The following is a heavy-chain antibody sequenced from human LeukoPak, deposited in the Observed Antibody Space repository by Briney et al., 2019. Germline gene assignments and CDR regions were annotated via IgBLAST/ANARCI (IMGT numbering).Heavy chain of an antibody. D-gene: IGHD1-1*01. J-gene: IGHJ4*02. Sequence: KPSETLSLTCTVSSGSMNYYYWSWIRQSAGRGLEWIGRIHTNGTTDYNPSLKSRVSMSVDTSKSQFSLNLSSLSAADTAVYYCVANWSWARTTVYIDYWGQGTLVTVSS. CDR1: SGSMNYYY. V-gene: IGHV4-4*07. CDR3: VANWSWARTTVYIDY. CDR2: IHTNGTT.